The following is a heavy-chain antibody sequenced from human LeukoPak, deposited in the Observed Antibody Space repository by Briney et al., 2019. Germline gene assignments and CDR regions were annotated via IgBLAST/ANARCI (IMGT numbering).Heavy chain of an antibody. CDR3: ARAGLVVMTDQKSDAFDV. Sequence: ARTRNKAHSNSTGYAAFVKGRFTISRDDSKNSLYLQMNSLKTEDTAVYYCARAGLVVMTDQKSDAFDVWGQGTMVTVSS. J-gene: IGHJ3*01. CDR2: TRNKAHSNST. D-gene: IGHD2-21*02. V-gene: IGHV3-72*01.